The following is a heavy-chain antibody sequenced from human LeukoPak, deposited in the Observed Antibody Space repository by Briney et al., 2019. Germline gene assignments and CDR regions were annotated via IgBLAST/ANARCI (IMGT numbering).Heavy chain of an antibody. J-gene: IGHJ4*02. Sequence: GGSLRLSCAASGFTFDDYGMHWVRQLPGKGLEWVSLISWDGGTKFYADSVKGRFTISRDNGKNLVYLEMNSLRPEDTALYYCVKGIQLWSGAYDSWGQGTLVTVSS. D-gene: IGHD5-18*01. CDR2: ISWDGGTK. CDR3: VKGIQLWSGAYDS. V-gene: IGHV3-43D*04. CDR1: GFTFDDYG.